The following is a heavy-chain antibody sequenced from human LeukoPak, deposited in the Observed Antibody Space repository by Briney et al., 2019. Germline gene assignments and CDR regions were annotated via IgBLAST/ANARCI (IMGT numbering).Heavy chain of an antibody. CDR1: GYTIITYG. Sequence: ASVTVSCKASGYTIITYGDTWVRQAPAHGLERMGWISANNSNTKYAQNFQGRVTMTTDTSTRTAFMELGRLISDDTAVYYCVREGIQLSDAFDIWGQGTMVTVSS. CDR3: VREGIQLSDAFDI. D-gene: IGHD5-18*01. CDR2: ISANNSNT. V-gene: IGHV1-18*01. J-gene: IGHJ3*02.